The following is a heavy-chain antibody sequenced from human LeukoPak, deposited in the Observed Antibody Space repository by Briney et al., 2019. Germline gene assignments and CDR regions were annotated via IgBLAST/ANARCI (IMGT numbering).Heavy chain of an antibody. D-gene: IGHD4-11*01. CDR3: ARLYSSSLGRVFDY. J-gene: IGHJ4*02. Sequence: SETLSLTCTVSGGSITSYYWSWIRQPPGKGLEWIGYIYNSGSTNYNPALKSLVTISVDTSKNQFSLKLSSVTAADAAVYYCARLYSSSLGRVFDYWGQGTLVTVSS. CDR1: GGSITSYY. V-gene: IGHV4-59*01. CDR2: IYNSGST.